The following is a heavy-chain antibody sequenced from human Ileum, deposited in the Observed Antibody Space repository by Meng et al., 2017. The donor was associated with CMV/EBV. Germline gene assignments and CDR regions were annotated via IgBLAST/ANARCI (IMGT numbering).Heavy chain of an antibody. CDR2: INPNSGGT. Sequence: ASVKVSCKASGYTFTGYYMHWVRQAPGQGLEWMGWINPNSGGTNSAQNFQGRVTMTRDTSMSTAYMDLSSLKSDDTAIYYCASLVGGTILDFSYGMDVWGQGTTVTVSS. J-gene: IGHJ6*02. D-gene: IGHD1-26*01. CDR1: GYTFTGYY. V-gene: IGHV1-2*02. CDR3: ASLVGGTILDFSYGMDV.